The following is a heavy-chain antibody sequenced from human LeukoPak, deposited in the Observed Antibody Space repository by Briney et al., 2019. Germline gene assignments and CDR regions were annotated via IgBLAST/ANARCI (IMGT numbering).Heavy chain of an antibody. Sequence: PSETLSLTCTVSGGSISSHYWSWIRQPPGKGLEWIGYIYYSGSTNYNPSLKSRVTISVDTSKNQFSLKLSSVTAADTAVYYCARDLPNDSSPGGFDYWGQGTLVTVSS. D-gene: IGHD3-22*01. CDR3: ARDLPNDSSPGGFDY. CDR2: IYYSGST. V-gene: IGHV4-59*11. J-gene: IGHJ4*02. CDR1: GGSISSHY.